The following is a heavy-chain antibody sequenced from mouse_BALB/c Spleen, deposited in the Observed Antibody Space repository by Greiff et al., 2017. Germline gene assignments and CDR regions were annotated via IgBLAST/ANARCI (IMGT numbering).Heavy chain of an antibody. D-gene: IGHD1-1*01. CDR1: GFTFSSYT. V-gene: IGHV5-6-4*01. Sequence: EVKVVESGGGLVKPGGSLKLSCAASGFTFSSYTMSWVRQTPEKRLEWVATISSGGSYTYYPDSVKGRFTISRDNAKNTLYLQMSSLKSEDTAMYYCTRGNYGSKGSMDYWGQGTSVTVSS. CDR2: ISSGGSYT. J-gene: IGHJ4*01. CDR3: TRGNYGSKGSMDY.